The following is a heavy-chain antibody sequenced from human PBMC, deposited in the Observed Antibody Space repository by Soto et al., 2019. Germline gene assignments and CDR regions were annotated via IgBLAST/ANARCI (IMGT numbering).Heavy chain of an antibody. CDR3: GRGRSGQIVVFY. J-gene: IGHJ4*02. D-gene: IGHD1-26*01. V-gene: IGHV1-2*02. CDR1: GYTFTGHY. Sequence: ASVKVSCKASGYTFTGHYIHWVRQAPEQGPEWMGEIGPESGATRYAQKFQGRVTMTRDMSITAVYMELNNLSPDDTAVYYCGRGRSGQIVVFYWGQGTPVTVSS. CDR2: IGPESGAT.